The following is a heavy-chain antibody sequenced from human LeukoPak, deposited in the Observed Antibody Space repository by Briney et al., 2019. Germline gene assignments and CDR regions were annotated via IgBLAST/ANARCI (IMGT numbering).Heavy chain of an antibody. Sequence: ASVNVSCKASGYTFTSYYMHWVRQAPGQGLEGMGWINPNGGGTNYAQKFQGRVTMTRDKSISTAYMELSRLRSDDTAVYYCAVGTVTTEYYYYYMDVWGKGTTVTISS. J-gene: IGHJ6*03. D-gene: IGHD4-17*01. CDR3: AVGTVTTEYYYYYMDV. CDR1: GYTFTSYY. V-gene: IGHV1-2*02. CDR2: INPNGGGT.